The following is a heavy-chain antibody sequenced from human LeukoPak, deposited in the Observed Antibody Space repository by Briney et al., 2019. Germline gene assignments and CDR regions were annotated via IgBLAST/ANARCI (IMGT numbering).Heavy chain of an antibody. D-gene: IGHD6-13*01. J-gene: IGHJ4*02. Sequence: PGGSLRLSCAASGFTFKRYHMSWVRQAPGKGLDWVSSIDGGGTNTYYADSVKGRFTISRDKSKNTLYLHMNSLRAEDTAVYYCASSFGSSCHGGFDYWGQGTLVTVSS. CDR2: IDGGGTNT. CDR1: GFTFKRYH. CDR3: ASSFGSSCHGGFDY. V-gene: IGHV3-23*01.